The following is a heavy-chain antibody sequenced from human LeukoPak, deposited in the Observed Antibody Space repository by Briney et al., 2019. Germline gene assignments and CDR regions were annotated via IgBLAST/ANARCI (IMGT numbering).Heavy chain of an antibody. CDR2: IDPSDSYT. CDR3: ARHSATAATGDAFDI. D-gene: IGHD6-13*01. Sequence: PGESLRISCKGSGYSFTSYWISWVRQMPGKGLEWMGRIDPSDSYTNYSPSFQGHVTISADKSISTAYLHCSSLKASDTAMYYCARHSATAATGDAFDIWGQGTMVTVSS. V-gene: IGHV5-10-1*01. J-gene: IGHJ3*02. CDR1: GYSFTSYW.